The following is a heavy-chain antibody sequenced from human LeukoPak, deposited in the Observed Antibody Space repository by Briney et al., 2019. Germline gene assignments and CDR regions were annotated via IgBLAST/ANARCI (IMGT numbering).Heavy chain of an antibody. CDR1: GFSLTTYT. V-gene: IGHV3-23*01. CDR2: ILGSGRKT. J-gene: IGHJ3*01. D-gene: IGHD1-1*01. Sequence: GGSLRLSCAASGFSLTTYTMSWVRQAPGKGLEWVSSILGSGRKTYYADSVKGRFTISRDTSKNTVFLQMNGLRVEDTALYYCAKDRVPEGRWNFDVWGQGTVVTVSA. CDR3: AKDRVPEGRWNFDV.